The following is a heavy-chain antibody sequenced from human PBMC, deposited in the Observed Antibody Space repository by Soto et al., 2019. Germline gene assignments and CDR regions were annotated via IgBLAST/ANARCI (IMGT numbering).Heavy chain of an antibody. Sequence: QGQLVQSGGEVKKPGASVKVSCKASGYTFTRYGISWVRQAPGQGLEWMGWISGYNGDTKHAQKFQGRVTMTVDTSTTTAYMELRSLTSDDRAVYYCAKNGQPPYYYYGMDVWGQGTTVTVSS. V-gene: IGHV1-18*01. CDR1: GYTFTRYG. D-gene: IGHD2-8*01. CDR2: ISGYNGDT. CDR3: AKNGQPPYYYYGMDV. J-gene: IGHJ6*02.